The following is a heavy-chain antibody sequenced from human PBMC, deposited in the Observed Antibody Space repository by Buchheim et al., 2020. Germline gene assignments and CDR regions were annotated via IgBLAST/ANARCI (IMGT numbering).Heavy chain of an antibody. CDR2: ISSSSSTI. CDR1: GFTFSSYS. CDR3: ASEESNSYGGIDF. J-gene: IGHJ4*02. V-gene: IGHV3-48*04. Sequence: EVQLVESGGGLVQPGGSLRLSCAASGFTFSSYSMNWVRQAPGKGLEWVSYISSSSSTIYYADSVKGRFTISRDNAKNTLYLQMQSLRAEDTAVYYCASEESNSYGGIDFRGQGTL. D-gene: IGHD3-10*01.